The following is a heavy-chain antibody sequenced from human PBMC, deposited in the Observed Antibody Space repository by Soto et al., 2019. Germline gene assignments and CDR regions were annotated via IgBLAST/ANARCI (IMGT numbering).Heavy chain of an antibody. V-gene: IGHV1-18*01. J-gene: IGHJ3*02. Sequence: QGHLLQSGDEVKTPGASVRVSCRASGYPFTCYGISWVRQAPGQGLEWVAWISAYNGNRDTAQKFQGRVTMTLDTSTDTAHMELGDLTSADTGVYYCARGRIVASIHDAFEIWGQGTKVTVSS. CDR3: ARGRIVASIHDAFEI. CDR1: GYPFTCYG. D-gene: IGHD5-12*01. CDR2: ISAYNGNR.